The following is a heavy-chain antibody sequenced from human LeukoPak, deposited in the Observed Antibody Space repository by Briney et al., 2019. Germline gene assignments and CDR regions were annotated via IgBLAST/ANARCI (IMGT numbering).Heavy chain of an antibody. J-gene: IGHJ4*02. CDR2: ISYSGST. V-gene: IGHV4-59*01. Sequence: SETLSLTCTVSGASISSYYWTWIRQPPVKGLESIGYISYSGSTNYNSSLKSRVTISLDTSKNQFYLRLSSVTAADTAVYYCARAHCTNGICYSIDSWGQGTLVTVSS. CDR3: ARAHCTNGICYSIDS. D-gene: IGHD2-8*01. CDR1: GASISSYY.